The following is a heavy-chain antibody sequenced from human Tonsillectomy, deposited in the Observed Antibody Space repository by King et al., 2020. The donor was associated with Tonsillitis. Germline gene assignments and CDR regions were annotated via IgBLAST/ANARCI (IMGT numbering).Heavy chain of an antibody. CDR1: GFTFSNYW. CDR3: SRPGGVYCSSTTCYDYFDY. Sequence: VQLVESGGGLVQPGGSLRLSCAASGFTFSNYWMHWVRQAPGKWLVWVARVNSDESITDYADSVKGRFTISRDNAKNKLYLEMNSLRAEDTAVYYCSRPGGVYCSSTTCYDYFDYWGQGTLVTVSS. V-gene: IGHV3-74*01. D-gene: IGHD2-2*01. J-gene: IGHJ4*02. CDR2: VNSDESIT.